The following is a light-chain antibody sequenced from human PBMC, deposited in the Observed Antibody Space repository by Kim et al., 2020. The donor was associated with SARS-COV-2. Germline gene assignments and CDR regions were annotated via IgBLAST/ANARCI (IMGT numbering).Light chain of an antibody. J-gene: IGKJ2*01. Sequence: SVGDRVTITCRSSQSISNYLNWYQHKPGKAPNLLIYAASNLQSGVPSRFSGSGSGTDFTLTISSLQPEDFATYYCQQSYSNPPEYTFGQGTKLEI. CDR3: QQSYSNPPEYT. CDR2: AAS. V-gene: IGKV1-39*01. CDR1: QSISNY.